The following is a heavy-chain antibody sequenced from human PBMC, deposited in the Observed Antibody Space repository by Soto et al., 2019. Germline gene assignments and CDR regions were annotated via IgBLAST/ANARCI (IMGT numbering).Heavy chain of an antibody. CDR2: ISGSGGST. Sequence: EVQLLESGGGLVQPGGSLRLSCAASGFTFSSYAMSWVRQAPGKGLEWVSAISGSGGSTYYADSVKGRFTNSRDNSKNTLYLQMNSLRAEDTAVYYCANTGDGSGLGYYFDYWGQGTLVTVSS. D-gene: IGHD3-10*01. CDR3: ANTGDGSGLGYYFDY. V-gene: IGHV3-23*01. J-gene: IGHJ4*02. CDR1: GFTFSSYA.